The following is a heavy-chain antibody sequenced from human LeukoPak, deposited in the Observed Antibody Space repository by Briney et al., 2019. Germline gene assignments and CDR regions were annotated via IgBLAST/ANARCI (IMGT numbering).Heavy chain of an antibody. V-gene: IGHV3-23*01. CDR3: TKANIAAPRYYFDY. CDR1: GFTFSSYA. D-gene: IGHD6-6*01. Sequence: GGSLRLSCAASGFTFSSYAMSWVRQAPGKGLEWVSGISGSGGTTHYADSVKGRFTISRDNSKNTLYLPMNSLRAEDPAIYYCTKANIAAPRYYFDYWGQGTLVTVSS. CDR2: ISGSGGTT. J-gene: IGHJ4*02.